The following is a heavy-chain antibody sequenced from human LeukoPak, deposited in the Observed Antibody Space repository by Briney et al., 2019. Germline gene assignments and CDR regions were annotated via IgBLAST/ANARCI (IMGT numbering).Heavy chain of an antibody. D-gene: IGHD2-2*01. CDR2: MNPNSGNT. Sequence: VASVKVSCKASGYTFTSYDINWVRQATGQGLEWMGWMNPNSGNTGYAQKFQGRVTMTRNTSISTAYMELSSLRSEDTAVYFCARKGPANYYYYCMDVWGKGTTVTVSS. V-gene: IGHV1-8*01. CDR3: ARKGPANYYYYCMDV. J-gene: IGHJ6*03. CDR1: GYTFTSYD.